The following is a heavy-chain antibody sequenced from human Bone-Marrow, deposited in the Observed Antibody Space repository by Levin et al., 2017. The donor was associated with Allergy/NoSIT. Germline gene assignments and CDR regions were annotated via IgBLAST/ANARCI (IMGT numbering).Heavy chain of an antibody. J-gene: IGHJ4*02. V-gene: IGHV4-4*07. CDR2: VHTSEST. D-gene: IGHD3-16*01. Sequence: SQTLSLTCIVSGGSISSHFWSWIRQPAGKGLEWIGRVHTSESTIYNPSLKSRLTMSVDMSKNQFSLKLSSVTAADTAVYYCARVGGLGNGYLDHWGQGTLVIVDS. CDR3: ARVGGLGNGYLDH. CDR1: GGSISSHF.